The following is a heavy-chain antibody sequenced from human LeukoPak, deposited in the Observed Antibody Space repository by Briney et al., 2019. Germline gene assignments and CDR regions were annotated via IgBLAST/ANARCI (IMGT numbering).Heavy chain of an antibody. D-gene: IGHD3-16*01. V-gene: IGHV3-7*03. J-gene: IGHJ6*02. Sequence: GGSLRLSCAASGFTFSSYWMNWARQAPGKGLEWVASINHNGNVNYYVDSVKGRLTISRDNAKNPLYLQMSNLRAEDTAVYFCARGGGLDVWGQGATVTVSS. CDR3: ARGGGLDV. CDR1: GFTFSSYW. CDR2: INHNGNVN.